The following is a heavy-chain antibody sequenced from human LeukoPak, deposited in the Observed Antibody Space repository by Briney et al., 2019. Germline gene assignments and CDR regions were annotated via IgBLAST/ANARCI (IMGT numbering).Heavy chain of an antibody. CDR1: GFTFSSYA. CDR3: VRGPAPDY. Sequence: GGSLRLSCAASGFTFSSYAMHWVRQAPGKGLEWVAVISYDGSNKYYADSVEGRFTISRDNSKNTLYLQMNSLRAEDTAVYYCVRGPAPDYWGQGTLVTVSS. D-gene: IGHD2-2*01. V-gene: IGHV3-30*01. J-gene: IGHJ4*02. CDR2: ISYDGSNK.